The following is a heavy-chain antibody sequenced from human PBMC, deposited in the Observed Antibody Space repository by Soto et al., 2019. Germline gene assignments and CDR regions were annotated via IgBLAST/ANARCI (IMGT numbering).Heavy chain of an antibody. CDR3: ATFYEGDCTTTTCYGEFEY. Sequence: QVHLVQAGAEVKKPGSSVKVSCRASGGTFNRYSISWVRQAPGQGLEWMGRIIPMFGITNYAQKFQGRVMTTADNSANTAYMEVSGLRSEDTAMYYCATFYEGDCTTTTCYGEFEYWGQGTLVTVSS. V-gene: IGHV1-69*02. CDR1: GGTFNRYS. J-gene: IGHJ4*02. D-gene: IGHD2-2*01. CDR2: IIPMFGIT.